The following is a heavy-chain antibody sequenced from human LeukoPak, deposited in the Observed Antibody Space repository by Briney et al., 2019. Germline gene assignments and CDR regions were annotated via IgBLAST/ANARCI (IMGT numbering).Heavy chain of an antibody. V-gene: IGHV3-9*01. CDR3: AKGDSYGLRMAFDY. CDR1: GFAFDDYA. D-gene: IGHD5-18*01. CDR2: ITWKSGIV. Sequence: PGRSLRLSCAASGFAFDDYAMHWVRQPPGKGLEWVSGITWKSGIVGYADSVKGRFTISRDNAKNSLYLQMNSLRAEDTALYYCAKGDSYGLRMAFDYWGQGTLVTVSS. J-gene: IGHJ4*02.